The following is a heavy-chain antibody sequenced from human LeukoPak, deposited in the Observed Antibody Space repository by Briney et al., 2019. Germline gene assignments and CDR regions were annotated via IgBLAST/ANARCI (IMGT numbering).Heavy chain of an antibody. CDR3: ARGFYGAGSHFDF. D-gene: IGHD3-10*01. J-gene: IGHJ4*02. V-gene: IGHV4-30-2*01. Sequence: PSQTLSLTCTVSGGSISSGDYPWSWIRQPPGTGLEWIGYIFHTGHTSYNPSLKSRVTISVDMSKNQLSLRLTSVTAADTAVYYCARGFYGAGSHFDFWGQGTLVTVSS. CDR2: IFHTGHT. CDR1: GGSISSGDYP.